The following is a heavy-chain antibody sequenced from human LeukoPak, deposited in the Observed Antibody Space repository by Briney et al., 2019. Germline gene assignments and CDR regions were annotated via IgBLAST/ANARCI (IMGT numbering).Heavy chain of an antibody. D-gene: IGHD1-26*01. CDR2: ISAYNGNT. Sequence: ASVKVSCKASGYSFTTYGMNWVPQAPGQGLEWMGWISAYNGNTNYAQKLQGRVTMTTDTSTSTAYMELRSLRSDDTAVYYCAREVGQLPDYWGQGTLVTVSS. CDR1: GYSFTTYG. J-gene: IGHJ4*02. CDR3: AREVGQLPDY. V-gene: IGHV1-18*01.